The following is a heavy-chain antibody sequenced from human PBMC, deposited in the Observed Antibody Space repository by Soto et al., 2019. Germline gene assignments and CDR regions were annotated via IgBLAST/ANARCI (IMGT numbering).Heavy chain of an antibody. CDR1: GDSVSSDSAA. D-gene: IGHD3-9*01. V-gene: IGHV6-1*01. Sequence: PSQTLSLTCAISGDSVSSDSAACNSIRQSPSRGLEWLGRTYYSSKWYYDYAESVKSRITINPDTSKNQFSLHLNSVTPEDTAVYYCAVGWLRTWFGPWGQGTLVTVSS. CDR2: TYYSSKWYY. J-gene: IGHJ5*02. CDR3: AVGWLRTWFGP.